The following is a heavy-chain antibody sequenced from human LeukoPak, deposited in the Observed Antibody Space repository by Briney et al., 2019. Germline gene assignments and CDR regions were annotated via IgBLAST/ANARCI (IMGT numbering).Heavy chain of an antibody. CDR3: ARGGVRFLFDP. D-gene: IGHD3-3*01. J-gene: IGHJ5*02. Sequence: SETLSLTCAVYGGSFSGYYWSWIRQPPGKGLEWIGEINHSGSTNYSPSLKSRVTISVDTSKNQFSLKLSSVTAADTAVYYCARGGVRFLFDPWGQGTLVTVSS. CDR1: GGSFSGYY. V-gene: IGHV4-34*01. CDR2: INHSGST.